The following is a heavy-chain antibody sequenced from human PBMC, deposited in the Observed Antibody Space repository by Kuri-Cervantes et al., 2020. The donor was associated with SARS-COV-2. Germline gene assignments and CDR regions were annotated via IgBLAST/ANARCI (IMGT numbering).Heavy chain of an antibody. CDR3: AHSFFIMRNYDYVWGNWRLKWFDP. D-gene: IGHD3-16*01. J-gene: IGHJ5*02. CDR1: GFSLSTSGMC. Sequence: SGPTLVKPTQTLTLTCTFSGFSLSTSGMCVSWIRQPPGKALEWLARIDWDDDKYYSTSLKTRLTISKDTSKNQVVLRMTNMDHVDTATYYCAHSFFIMRNYDYVWGNWRLKWFDPWGQGTLVTVSS. CDR2: IDWDDDK. V-gene: IGHV2-70*12.